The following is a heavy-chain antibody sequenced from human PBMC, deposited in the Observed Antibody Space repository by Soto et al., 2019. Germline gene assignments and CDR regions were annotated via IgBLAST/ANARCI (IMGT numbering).Heavy chain of an antibody. Sequence: SETLSLTCTVSGGSISSYYWSWIRQPARKGLEWIGRIYTSGSTNYNPSLQSPVTMSVDTSKNQFSLKLSSVTAADTAVYYCARSSKDLHYYYGMDVWGQGTTVTVSS. D-gene: IGHD2-15*01. J-gene: IGHJ6*02. CDR1: GGSISSYY. CDR2: IYTSGST. V-gene: IGHV4-4*07. CDR3: ARSSKDLHYYYGMDV.